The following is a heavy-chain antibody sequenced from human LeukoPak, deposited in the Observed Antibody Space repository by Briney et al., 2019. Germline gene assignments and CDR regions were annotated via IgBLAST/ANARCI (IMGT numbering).Heavy chain of an antibody. J-gene: IGHJ4*02. CDR2: ISGSGGST. V-gene: IGHV3-23*01. D-gene: IGHD6-19*01. CDR3: AKQVQAWHWLTLTFDY. Sequence: GGSLRLSCAASGFTFSSYAMSWVRQAPGKGLEWVSAISGSGGSTYYADSVKGRFTISRDNSKNTLYLQMNSLRAEDTAVYYCAKQVQAWHWLTLTFDYWGQGTLVTVSS. CDR1: GFTFSSYA.